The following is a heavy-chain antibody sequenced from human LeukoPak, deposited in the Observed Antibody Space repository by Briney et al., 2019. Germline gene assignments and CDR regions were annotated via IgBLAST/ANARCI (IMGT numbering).Heavy chain of an antibody. CDR1: GGSISSYY. D-gene: IGHD2-15*01. CDR3: ARHRCSGGSCYPMNWFDP. V-gene: IGHV4-59*01. CDR2: IYYSGST. J-gene: IGHJ5*02. Sequence: SETLSLTCTVSGGSISSYYWSWIRQPPGKGLEWIGYIYYSGSTNYNPSLKSRVTISVDTSKNQFSLKLSSVTAADAAVYYCARHRCSGGSCYPMNWFDPWGQGTLVTVSS.